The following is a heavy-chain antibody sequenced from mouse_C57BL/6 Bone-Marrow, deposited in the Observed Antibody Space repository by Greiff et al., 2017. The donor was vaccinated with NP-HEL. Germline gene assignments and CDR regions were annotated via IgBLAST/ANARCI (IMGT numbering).Heavy chain of an antibody. CDR2: ISSGGSYT. Sequence: EVHLVESGGDLVKPGGSLKLSCAASGFTFSSYGMSWVRQTPDKRLEWVATISSGGSYTYYPDSVKGRFTISRDNAKNTLYLQRSSLKSEDTAMYYCARQESSYEVDYAMDYWGQGTSVTVSS. CDR1: GFTFSSYG. J-gene: IGHJ4*01. CDR3: ARQESSYEVDYAMDY. D-gene: IGHD1-1*01. V-gene: IGHV5-6*01.